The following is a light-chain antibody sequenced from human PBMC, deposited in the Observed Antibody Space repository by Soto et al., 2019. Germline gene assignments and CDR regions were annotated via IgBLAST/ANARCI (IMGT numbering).Light chain of an antibody. J-gene: IGLJ3*02. CDR2: EVR. CDR1: MRDVGAYNL. Sequence: QSALAQPASVSGSAGQSITISCSGTMRDVGAYNLVSWYQQHPGTAPKLIIYEVRNRPSGISSRFSGSRSGNTASLTISGLQSEGEGDYYCSAYKARSTLVFGGGTKVTVL. CDR3: SAYKARSTLV. V-gene: IGLV2-14*01.